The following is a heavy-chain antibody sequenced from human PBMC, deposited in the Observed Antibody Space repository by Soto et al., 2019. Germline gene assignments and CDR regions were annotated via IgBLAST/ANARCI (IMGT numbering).Heavy chain of an antibody. V-gene: IGHV4-30-2*01. CDR1: GGSISSGGYS. D-gene: IGHD3-10*01. CDR2: IYHRGST. Sequence: QLQLQESGSGLVKPSQTLSLTCAVSGGSISSGGYSWSWIRQPPGKGLEWIGYIYHRGSTTYNPPLKSRVTIAVQSRNNQFSLKLSYVTAADTAVSYCARGLPFGYWGQGTLVPVSS. CDR3: ARGLPFGY. J-gene: IGHJ4*02.